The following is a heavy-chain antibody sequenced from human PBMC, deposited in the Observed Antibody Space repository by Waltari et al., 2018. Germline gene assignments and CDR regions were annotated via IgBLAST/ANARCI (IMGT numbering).Heavy chain of an antibody. J-gene: IGHJ4*02. CDR3: ARTRGLELPYFDY. CDR2: IYYSGST. D-gene: IGHD1-7*01. CDR1: GGSISSHY. V-gene: IGHV4-59*11. Sequence: QVQLQESGPGLVKPSETLSLTCTVSGGSISSHYWSWIRQPPGKGLEWIGYIYYSGSTNYNPSLKSRGTISVDTSKNQFSLKLSSVTAADTAVYYCARTRGLELPYFDYWGQGTLVTVSS.